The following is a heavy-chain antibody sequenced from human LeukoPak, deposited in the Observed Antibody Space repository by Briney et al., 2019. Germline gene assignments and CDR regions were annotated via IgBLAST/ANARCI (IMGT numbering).Heavy chain of an antibody. V-gene: IGHV3-66*02. CDR3: ARAGTTYYYYYMDV. D-gene: IGHD1-1*01. Sequence: SLRLSCAASGFTFSNYEMNWVRQAPGKGLEWVSVIYSGGSTYYADSVKGRFTISRDNSKNTLYLQMNSLRAEDTAVYYCARAGTTYYYYYMDVWGKGTTVTVSS. CDR1: GFTFSNYE. J-gene: IGHJ6*03. CDR2: IYSGGST.